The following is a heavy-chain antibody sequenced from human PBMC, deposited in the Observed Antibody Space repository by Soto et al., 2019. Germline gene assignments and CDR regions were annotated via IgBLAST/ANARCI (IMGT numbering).Heavy chain of an antibody. Sequence: QVQLVQPGAEVRKPGASVKVSCKASGDIFTNFDFNWVRQATGQGLEWIGWMRANSGDTGHDQKVQGRVSMTRDTSMSTAYMELSSLRAEDTAVYYCARYIYGQGFKAWGQGTLVFVSS. V-gene: IGHV1-8*01. CDR1: GDIFTNFD. D-gene: IGHD3-3*02. CDR2: MRANSGDT. CDR3: ARYIYGQGFKA. J-gene: IGHJ5*02.